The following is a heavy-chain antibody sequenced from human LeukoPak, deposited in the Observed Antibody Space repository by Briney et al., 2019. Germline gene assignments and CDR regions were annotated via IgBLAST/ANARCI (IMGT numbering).Heavy chain of an antibody. Sequence: TGGSLRLSCAASGFTVSSNYMSWVRQAPGKGLEWVSAISGSGGSTYYADSVKGRFTISRDNSKNTLYLQMNSLRAEDTAVYYCAKESYTLRSSWYTNWGQGTLVTVSS. CDR1: GFTVSSNY. D-gene: IGHD6-13*01. CDR3: AKESYTLRSSWYTN. CDR2: ISGSGGST. J-gene: IGHJ4*02. V-gene: IGHV3-23*01.